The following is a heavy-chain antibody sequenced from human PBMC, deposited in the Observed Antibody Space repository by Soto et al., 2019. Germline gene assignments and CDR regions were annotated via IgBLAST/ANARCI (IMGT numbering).Heavy chain of an antibody. D-gene: IGHD2-2*01. CDR2: INHSGST. V-gene: IGHV4-34*01. CDR3: ASPWGCSSTSCYRGGYYYYGMDV. J-gene: IGHJ6*02. Sequence: SETLSLTCAVYGGSFSGYYWSWIRQPPGKGLEWIGEINHSGSTNYNPSLKSRVTISVDTSKNQFSLKLSSVTAADTAVYYCASPWGCSSTSCYRGGYYYYGMDVWAKGPRSPSP. CDR1: GGSFSGYY.